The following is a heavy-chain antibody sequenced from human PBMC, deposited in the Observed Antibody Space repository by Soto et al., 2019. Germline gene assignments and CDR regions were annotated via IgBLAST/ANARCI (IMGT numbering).Heavy chain of an antibody. V-gene: IGHV4-39*01. CDR3: AGATRDYLYYSYMDV. CDR1: GGSISSSSYY. J-gene: IGHJ6*03. CDR2: IYYSGST. Sequence: SETLSLTCTVSGGSISSSSYYWGWIRQPPGKGLEWIGSIYYSGSTYYNPSLKSRVTISVDTSKNQFSLKLSSVTAADTAVYYCAGATRDYLYYSYMDVRGQRTTLPVSS. D-gene: IGHD4-17*01.